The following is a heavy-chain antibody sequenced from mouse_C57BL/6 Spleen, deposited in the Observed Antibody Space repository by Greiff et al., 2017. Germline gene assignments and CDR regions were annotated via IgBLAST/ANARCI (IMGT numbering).Heavy chain of an antibody. J-gene: IGHJ4*01. V-gene: IGHV1-22*01. CDR1: GYTFTDYY. D-gene: IGHD3-1*01. CDR2: INPNNGGT. CDR3: GSGLRLLDSLDY. Sequence: VQLQQSGPELVKPGASVKMSCKASGYTFTDYYMHWVKQSHGKSLEWIGYINPNNGGTSYNQKFKGKATLTVDKSSSTAYMELRSLTSEDSAVYYWGSGLRLLDSLDYWGQGTSVTVSS.